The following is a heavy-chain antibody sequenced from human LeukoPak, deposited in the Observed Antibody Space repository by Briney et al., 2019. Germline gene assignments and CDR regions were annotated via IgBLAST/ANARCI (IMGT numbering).Heavy chain of an antibody. D-gene: IGHD3-10*01. CDR3: AKAQVRGVITMEDY. J-gene: IGHJ4*02. V-gene: IGHV3-23*01. CDR1: GFTFSSYG. CDR2: ISGSGGTT. Sequence: GGSLRLSCAASGFTFSSYGMHWVRQAPGKGLEWVSAISGSGGTTYYADSVKGRFTISRDNSKNTLYLQMNSLRAEDTAVYYCAKAQVRGVITMEDYWGQGTLVSVSS.